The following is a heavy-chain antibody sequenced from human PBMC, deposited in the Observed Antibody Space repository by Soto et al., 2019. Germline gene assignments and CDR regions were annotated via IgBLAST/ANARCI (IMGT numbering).Heavy chain of an antibody. Sequence: QVQLQESGPGLVKPSETLSLTCTVSGDSISNHYWSWIRQPPGKGLEWIGYIYYNGNTNYNPSLKSPVTMSVDTSKNQISLKLSSVTAADTAVYYCTRANWYSEYWGQGTLVTVSS. V-gene: IGHV4-59*11. J-gene: IGHJ4*02. CDR3: TRANWYSEY. CDR1: GDSISNHY. D-gene: IGHD7-27*01. CDR2: IYYNGNT.